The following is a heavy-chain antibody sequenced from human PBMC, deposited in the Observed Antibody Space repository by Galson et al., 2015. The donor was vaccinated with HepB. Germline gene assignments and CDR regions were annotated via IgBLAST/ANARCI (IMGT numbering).Heavy chain of an antibody. D-gene: IGHD3-3*01. CDR3: ARPRSRSGYHWDAFDI. CDR1: GDTLSSYV. V-gene: IGHV1-69*13. J-gene: IGHJ3*02. CDR2: IIPIFATT. Sequence: SVKVSCKASGDTLSSYVISWVRQAPGQGLEWMGGIIPIFATTNYAQKFQGRVTITADLSTNTAYMELSSLRSGDTAVYYCARPRSRSGYHWDAFDIWGQGTMVTVSS.